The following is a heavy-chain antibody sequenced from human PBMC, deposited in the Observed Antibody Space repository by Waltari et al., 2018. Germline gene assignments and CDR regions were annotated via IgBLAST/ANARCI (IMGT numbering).Heavy chain of an antibody. CDR1: GFTFSSYG. CDR3: ARDDHGDYEYYGMDV. CDR2: IWYDGSNK. Sequence: QVQLVESGGGVVQPGRSLRLSCAASGFTFSSYGMHWVRQAPGKGLEWVAVIWYDGSNKYYADSVKGRFTISRDNSENTVYLQMKSLRVEDTAVYYCARDDHGDYEYYGMDVWGPGTTVTVSS. J-gene: IGHJ6*02. D-gene: IGHD4-17*01. V-gene: IGHV3-33*01.